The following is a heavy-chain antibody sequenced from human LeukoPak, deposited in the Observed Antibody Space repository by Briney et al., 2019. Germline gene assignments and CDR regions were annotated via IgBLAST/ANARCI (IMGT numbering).Heavy chain of an antibody. CDR3: ARGLGGYCSGGSCYLHWYFDL. V-gene: IGHV4-4*02. D-gene: IGHD2-15*01. CDR1: GGSISSSNW. Sequence: SGTLSLTCAVSGGSISSSNWWSWVRQPPGKGLEWIGEIYHSGSTNYNPSLKSRVTISVDTSKNQFSLKLSSVTAADTAVYYCARGLGGYCSGGSCYLHWYFDLWGRGTLVTVSS. CDR2: IYHSGST. J-gene: IGHJ2*01.